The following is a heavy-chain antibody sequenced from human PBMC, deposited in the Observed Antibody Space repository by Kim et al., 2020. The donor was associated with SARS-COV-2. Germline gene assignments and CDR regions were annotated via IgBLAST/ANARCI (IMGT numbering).Heavy chain of an antibody. D-gene: IGHD3-10*01. Sequence: YNPALKRRVTISVDTSKNQFSLKLSSVTAADTAVYYCARAPRGRNYFDYWGQGTLVTVSS. J-gene: IGHJ4*02. V-gene: IGHV4-39*07. CDR3: ARAPRGRNYFDY.